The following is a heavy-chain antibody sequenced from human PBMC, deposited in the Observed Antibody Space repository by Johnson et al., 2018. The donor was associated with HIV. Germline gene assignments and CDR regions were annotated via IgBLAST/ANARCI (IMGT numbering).Heavy chain of an antibody. J-gene: IGHJ3*02. CDR1: GFTLSDYY. CDR3: TKEIALTGERSDAFDI. CDR2: TRNKANSYIT. Sequence: VQLVESGGGVVQPGRSLRLSCAASGFTLSDYYMDWVRQAPGKGLEWVGRTRNKANSYITEYAASVKGRFSISRDDSKNSLYLQMNSLKTEDTAVYYCTKEIALTGERSDAFDIWGQGTMVTVSS. V-gene: IGHV3-72*01. D-gene: IGHD7-27*01.